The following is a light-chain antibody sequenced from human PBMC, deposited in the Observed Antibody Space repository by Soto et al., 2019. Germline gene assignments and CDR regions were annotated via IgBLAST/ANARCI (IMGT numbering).Light chain of an antibody. J-gene: IGLJ3*02. CDR3: AAWDDGMRAWV. V-gene: IGLV1-44*01. CDR2: ADS. CDR1: YSNIGGNS. Sequence: QSVLTQSPSASATPGQRVTISCSGSYSNIGGNSVNWFQQLPRSAPKLLIYADSQRPSGVPDRFSGSKSGTSASLAISGLQSEDEADYYCAAWDDGMRAWVFGGGTQLTGL.